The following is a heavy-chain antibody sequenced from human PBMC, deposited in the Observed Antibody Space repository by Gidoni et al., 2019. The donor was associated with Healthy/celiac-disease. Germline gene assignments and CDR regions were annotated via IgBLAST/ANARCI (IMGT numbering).Heavy chain of an antibody. CDR2: INPNSGGT. CDR1: GYTFTGYY. Sequence: QVQLVQSGAEVKKPGASVKVSCKASGYTFTGYYMHWVRQAPGQGLEWMGWINPNSGGTNYAQKFQGRVTMTRDTSISTAYMELSRLRSDDTAVYYCARATSRTNMIVVPAGGYWGQGTLVTVSS. J-gene: IGHJ4*02. D-gene: IGHD3-22*01. V-gene: IGHV1-2*02. CDR3: ARATSRTNMIVVPAGGY.